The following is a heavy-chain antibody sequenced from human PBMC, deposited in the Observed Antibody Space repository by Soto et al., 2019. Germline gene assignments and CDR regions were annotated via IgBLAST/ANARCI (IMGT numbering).Heavy chain of an antibody. CDR3: ARDYFDSSDYTTNWFDP. V-gene: IGHV4-39*01. CDR2: IYHTGNA. CDR1: GDSISNSRFY. Sequence: SETLSLTCAVSGDSISNSRFYWAWIRQPPGEGLEWIGSIYHTGNAYYNPSLKSRVTIFVDTSKNQFSLKLTSVTAADTALYYCARDYFDSSDYTTNWFDPWGQGTLVTVSS. D-gene: IGHD3-22*01. J-gene: IGHJ5*02.